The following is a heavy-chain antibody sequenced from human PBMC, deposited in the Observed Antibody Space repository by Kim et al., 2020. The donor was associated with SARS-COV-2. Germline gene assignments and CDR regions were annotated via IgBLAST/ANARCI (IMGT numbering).Heavy chain of an antibody. CDR1: GSTFSNYV. J-gene: IGHJ2*01. CDR3: AKKKGSRGSDDRYFDL. D-gene: IGHD3-22*01. Sequence: GGSLRLSCAASGSTFSNYVMSWVRQAPGKGLEWVSLIPDSGTYTKYADSVKGRFTISRDNSKNTLFLQMNSLRTDDTAVYYCAKKKGSRGSDDRYFDLWGRGTLVTVSS. CDR2: IPDSGTYT. V-gene: IGHV3-23*01.